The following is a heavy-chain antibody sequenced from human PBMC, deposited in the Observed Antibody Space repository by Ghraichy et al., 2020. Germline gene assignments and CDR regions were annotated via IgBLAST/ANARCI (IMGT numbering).Heavy chain of an antibody. V-gene: IGHV4-30-4*01. D-gene: IGHD2-15*01. J-gene: IGHJ6*03. CDR2: IYYSGST. CDR3: ARVGVVAESEYYYYYYMDV. CDR1: GGSISSGDYY. Sequence: SQTLSLTCTVSGGSISSGDYYWSWIRQPPGKGLEWIGYIYYSGSTYYNPSLKSRVTISVDTSKNQFSLKLSPVTAADTAVYYCARVGVVAESEYYYYYYMDVWGKGTTVTVSS.